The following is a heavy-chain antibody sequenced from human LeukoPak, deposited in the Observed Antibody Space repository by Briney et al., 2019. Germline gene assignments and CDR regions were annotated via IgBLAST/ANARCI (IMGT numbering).Heavy chain of an antibody. Sequence: GGSLRLSCVASGFTFSSYAMHWVRQTPGKGLEYVSGINSNGGSTHYANSVKGRFTISRDNSKNTLYLQMNSLRAEDTALYYCAKPYRSLNNAFDIWGQGTMVTVSS. CDR2: INSNGGST. CDR3: AKPYRSLNNAFDI. J-gene: IGHJ3*02. D-gene: IGHD6-13*01. CDR1: GFTFSSYA. V-gene: IGHV3-64*01.